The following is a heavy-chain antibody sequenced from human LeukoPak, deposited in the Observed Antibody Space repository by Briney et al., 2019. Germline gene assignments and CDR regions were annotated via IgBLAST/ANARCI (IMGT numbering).Heavy chain of an antibody. J-gene: IGHJ4*02. D-gene: IGHD1-26*01. Sequence: GGSLRLSCAASGFTFSSYEMNWVRQAPGKGLEWVSYISSSGNTIYYADSVKGRFTISRDNAKNSLYLQMNSLRAEDTAVYYCAREKWELRKFDYWGQGTLVTVSS. CDR1: GFTFSSYE. CDR3: AREKWELRKFDY. CDR2: ISSSGNTI. V-gene: IGHV3-48*03.